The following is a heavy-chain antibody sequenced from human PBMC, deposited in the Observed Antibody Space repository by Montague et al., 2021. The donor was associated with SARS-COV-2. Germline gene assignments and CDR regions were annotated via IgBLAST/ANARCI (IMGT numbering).Heavy chain of an antibody. CDR3: VRDTGSAQAGFDA. J-gene: IGHJ4*02. V-gene: IGHV6-1*01. D-gene: IGHD4-17*01. CDR1: GDSVGSNAPT. CDR2: SNYRSEWTS. Sequence: CAISGDSVGSNAPTCSWDGHSPARGSDWEGISNYRSEWTSDYATSVEGRISIDPDTSKNQFFLHLRSVTPEDTGVYYCVRDTGSAQAGFDAWGQGTLVTVS.